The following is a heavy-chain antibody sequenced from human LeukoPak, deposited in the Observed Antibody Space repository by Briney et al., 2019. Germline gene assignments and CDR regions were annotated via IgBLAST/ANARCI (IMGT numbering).Heavy chain of an antibody. CDR1: GFTFSSYA. V-gene: IGHV3-23*01. J-gene: IGHJ4*02. Sequence: GGSLRLSCAASGFTFSSYAMSWVRQAPGKGLEWVSAISGSGGSTYYADSVKGRFTISRDNSKNTPYLQMNSLRAEDTAVYYCAKDQGRSYWFEYYFDYWGQGTLVTVSS. CDR3: AKDQGRSYWFEYYFDY. D-gene: IGHD1-26*01. CDR2: ISGSGGST.